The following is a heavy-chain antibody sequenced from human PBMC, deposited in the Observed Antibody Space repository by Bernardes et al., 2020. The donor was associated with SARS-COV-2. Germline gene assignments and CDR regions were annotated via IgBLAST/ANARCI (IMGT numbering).Heavy chain of an antibody. D-gene: IGHD2-15*01. Sequence: ATLKAACKASGNTLSGYYMHWVRQTPGQGLEWMGWINPNSGGTNYAQKFQGWVTMTRDTSISTAYMELSRLRSDDTAVYYCARSPTDYCSGGSCYRDAFDIWGQGTMVTVSS. CDR1: GNTLSGYY. CDR3: ARSPTDYCSGGSCYRDAFDI. V-gene: IGHV1-2*04. J-gene: IGHJ3*02. CDR2: INPNSGGT.